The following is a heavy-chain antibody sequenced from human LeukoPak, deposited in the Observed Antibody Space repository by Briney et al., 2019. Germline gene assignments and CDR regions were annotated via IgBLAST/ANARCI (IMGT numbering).Heavy chain of an antibody. Sequence: GGSLRLSCAASGFTFSSYSMNWVRQAPGKGLEWVSSISSSSSYIYYADSVKGRFTISRDNAKNSLYLQMNSLRAEDTAVYYCASDMLDYGDYLDAFDIWGQGTMVTVSS. J-gene: IGHJ3*02. CDR2: ISSSSSYI. CDR3: ASDMLDYGDYLDAFDI. V-gene: IGHV3-21*01. CDR1: GFTFSSYS. D-gene: IGHD4-17*01.